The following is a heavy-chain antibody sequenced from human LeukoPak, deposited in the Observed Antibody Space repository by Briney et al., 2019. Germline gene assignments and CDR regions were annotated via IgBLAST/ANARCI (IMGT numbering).Heavy chain of an antibody. CDR2: IYYSGST. CDR1: GGSVSSDDYY. Sequence: SETLSLTCIVSGGSVSSDDYYWSWFRQHPGEGLEWIGYIYYSGSTYYNPSLKSRATISLDTSKNQFSLKLTSVTAADSAVYYCARRTGSFYGFDVWGQGTRDTVSS. D-gene: IGHD1-26*01. CDR3: ARRTGSFYGFDV. J-gene: IGHJ3*01. V-gene: IGHV4-31*03.